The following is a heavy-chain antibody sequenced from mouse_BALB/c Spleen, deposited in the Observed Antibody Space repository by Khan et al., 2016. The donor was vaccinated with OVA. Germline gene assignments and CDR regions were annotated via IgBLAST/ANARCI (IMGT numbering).Heavy chain of an antibody. J-gene: IGHJ4*01. V-gene: IGHV9-3-1*01. Sequence: QIQLVQSGPELKKPGETVKISCKASGYTFTNYGMNWVKQSPGKALKWMGWINTYTGEPTYADDFKGRFAFSLETSASTAYLQINNLKNEDTATYFCARPADFSYTLDYWGQGTSVTGSS. CDR1: GYTFTNYG. CDR2: INTYTGEP. D-gene: IGHD2-12*01. CDR3: ARPADFSYTLDY.